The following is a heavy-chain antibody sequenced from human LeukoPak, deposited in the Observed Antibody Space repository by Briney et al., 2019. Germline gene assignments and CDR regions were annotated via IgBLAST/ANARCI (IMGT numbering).Heavy chain of an antibody. V-gene: IGHV4-59*12. CDR3: AREPDHYDSSGHFDY. CDR1: GGSMNNYY. Sequence: SGTLSLTCTVSGGSMNNYYWSWIRQPPGKGLEWIGYIYYSGSINYNPSLKSRVTISVDTSKNQFSLKLTSVTAADTAVYYCAREPDHYDSSGHFDYWGQGTLVTVSS. CDR2: IYYSGSI. J-gene: IGHJ4*02. D-gene: IGHD3-22*01.